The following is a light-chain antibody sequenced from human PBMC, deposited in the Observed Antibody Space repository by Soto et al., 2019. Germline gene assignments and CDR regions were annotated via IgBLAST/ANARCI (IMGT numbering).Light chain of an antibody. CDR2: VAS. V-gene: IGKV3-20*01. J-gene: IGKJ4*01. Sequence: DIVLTQSPGTLSLSPGESVTLSCRASQSVSSSHLAWYQQKPGQAPRLFIYVASRRATGIPDRFSGSGSGTDFTLTISRLQPEDFAVYSCQHYGNSLTFGGGTKVEIK. CDR1: QSVSSSH. CDR3: QHYGNSLT.